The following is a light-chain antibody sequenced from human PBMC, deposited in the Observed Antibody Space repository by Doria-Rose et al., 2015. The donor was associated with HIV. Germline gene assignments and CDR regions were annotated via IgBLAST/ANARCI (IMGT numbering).Light chain of an antibody. CDR2: WAS. CDR1: QSLLYTSKNY. V-gene: IGKV4-1*01. CDR3: QQYYDTPS. J-gene: IGKJ3*01. Sequence: DIRLTQSPESLGMSLGERATLNCKFNQSLLYTSKNYLAWYQQKPGQPPKLLIYWASTRQSGVPARFSGSGSGTDFTLTISSLEAEDVAVYYCQQYYDTPSFGPGTTVDIK.